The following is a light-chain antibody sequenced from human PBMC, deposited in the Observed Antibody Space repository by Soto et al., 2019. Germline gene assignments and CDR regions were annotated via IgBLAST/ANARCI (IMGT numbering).Light chain of an antibody. CDR2: EVS. J-gene: IGLJ2*01. CDR1: SSDVGSYNL. Sequence: QSALTQPASVSGSPGQSITISCTGTSSDVGSYNLVSWYQQHPGKAPKLMIYEVSKRPSGVSSRFSGSKSGNTASLTISGLPAEDEADYYCCSYAGSRNLVFGGGTKLTVL. V-gene: IGLV2-23*02. CDR3: CSYAGSRNLV.